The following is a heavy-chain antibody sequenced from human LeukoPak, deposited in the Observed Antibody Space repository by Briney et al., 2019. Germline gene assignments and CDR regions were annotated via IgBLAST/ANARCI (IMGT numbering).Heavy chain of an antibody. CDR3: ARGGLVVVPAASEYYFDY. CDR2: ISYDGSNK. CDR1: GFTFSSYA. D-gene: IGHD2-2*01. J-gene: IGHJ4*02. V-gene: IGHV3-30-3*01. Sequence: PGGSLRLSCAASGFTFSSYAMHWVRQAPGKGLEWVAVISYDGSNKYYADSVKGRFTISRDNSKNTLYLQMNSLRAEDTAVYYCARGGLVVVPAASEYYFDYWGQGTLVTVSS.